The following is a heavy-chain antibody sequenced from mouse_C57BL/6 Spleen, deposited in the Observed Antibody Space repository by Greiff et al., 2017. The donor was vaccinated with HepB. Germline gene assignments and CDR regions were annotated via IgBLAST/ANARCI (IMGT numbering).Heavy chain of an antibody. V-gene: IGHV1-82*01. CDR1: GYAFSSSW. CDR2: IYPGDGDT. CDR3: ARNSMVTNYFDY. Sequence: VKVVESGPELVKPGASVKISCKASGYAFSSSWMNWVKQRPGKGLEWIGRIYPGDGDTNYNGKFKGKATLTADKSSSTAYMQLSSLTSEDSAVYFCARNSMVTNYFDYWGQGTTLTVSS. D-gene: IGHD2-2*01. J-gene: IGHJ2*01.